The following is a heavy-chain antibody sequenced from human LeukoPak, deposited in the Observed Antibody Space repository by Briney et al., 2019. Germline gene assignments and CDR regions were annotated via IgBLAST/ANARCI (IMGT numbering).Heavy chain of an antibody. V-gene: IGHV1-18*01. Sequence: RASVKVSCKASGYTFTSYGISWVRQAPGQGLEWMGWISAYNGNTNYAQKLQGRVTMTTDTSTSTAYMELRSLRSDDTAVYYCARLGEQIGIPAAGLGWYFDLWGRGTLVPVSS. J-gene: IGHJ2*01. CDR2: ISAYNGNT. D-gene: IGHD6-13*01. CDR3: ARLGEQIGIPAAGLGWYFDL. CDR1: GYTFTSYG.